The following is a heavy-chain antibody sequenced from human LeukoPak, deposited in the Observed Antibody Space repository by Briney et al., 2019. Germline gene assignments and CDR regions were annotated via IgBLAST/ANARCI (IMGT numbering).Heavy chain of an antibody. CDR3: ARTIAAAGLYYFDY. V-gene: IGHV3-7*01. D-gene: IGHD6-13*01. CDR1: GFTFSSYW. CDR2: IKQDGSEK. J-gene: IGHJ4*02. Sequence: PGGSLRLSCAASGFTFSSYWMSWVRQAPGKGLEWVANIKQDGSEKYYVDSVKGRFTISRDNAKNSLYLQMNSLRAEDTAVYYCARTIAAAGLYYFDYWGQGTLVTVSS.